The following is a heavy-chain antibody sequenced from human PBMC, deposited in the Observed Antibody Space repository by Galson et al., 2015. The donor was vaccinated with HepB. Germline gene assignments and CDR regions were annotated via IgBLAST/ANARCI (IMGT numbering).Heavy chain of an antibody. V-gene: IGHV7-4-1*02. Sequence: SVKVSCKASGYTFTDYGMNWVRQAPGQGLEWMGWINTSTGNPTYAQGFTGRFVFSLDTSVSTAYLQISSLKAADTAVYYCGRTPNYGSGTYYTAWFDPWGQGTLVTVSS. CDR2: INTSTGNP. D-gene: IGHD3-10*01. J-gene: IGHJ5*02. CDR1: GYTFTDYG. CDR3: GRTPNYGSGTYYTAWFDP.